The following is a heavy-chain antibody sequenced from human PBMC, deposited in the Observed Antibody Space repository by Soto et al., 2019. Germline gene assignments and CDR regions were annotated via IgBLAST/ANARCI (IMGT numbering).Heavy chain of an antibody. CDR3: ARVRGDCISTSCYEWFDP. V-gene: IGHV4-59*01. J-gene: IGHJ5*02. Sequence: SETLSLTCTVSGGSISSYYWSWIRQPPGKGLEWIGYIYYSGSTNYNPSLKSRVTISVDTSISTAYMELSSLRSEDTAVYYCARVRGDCISTSCYEWFDPWGQGTLVTVSS. CDR1: GGSISSYY. CDR2: IYYSGST. D-gene: IGHD2-2*01.